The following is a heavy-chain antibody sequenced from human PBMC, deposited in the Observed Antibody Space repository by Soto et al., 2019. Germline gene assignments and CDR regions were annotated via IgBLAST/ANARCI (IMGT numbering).Heavy chain of an antibody. Sequence: GGSLRLSCAASGFTFSGSAMHWVRQASGKGLEWVGRIRSKANSYATAYAASVKGRFTISRDDSKNTAYLQMNSLKTEDTAVYYCTRKRYSDSHSYFDYWGQGTLVTVSS. CDR3: TRKRYSDSHSYFDY. J-gene: IGHJ4*02. V-gene: IGHV3-73*01. CDR2: IRSKANSYAT. CDR1: GFTFSGSA. D-gene: IGHD3-22*01.